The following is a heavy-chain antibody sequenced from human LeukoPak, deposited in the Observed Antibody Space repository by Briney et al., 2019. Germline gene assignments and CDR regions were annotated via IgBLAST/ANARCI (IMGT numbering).Heavy chain of an antibody. CDR2: IYTSGST. D-gene: IGHD2-15*01. CDR3: ARVLVVAATPTEVNNWFDP. J-gene: IGHJ5*02. V-gene: IGHV4-4*07. Sequence: PSETLSLTCTVSGGSISSYYWSWIRQPAGKGLEWIGRIYTSGSTNYNPSLKSRVTMSVDTSKNQFSLKLNSVTAADTAVYYCARVLVVAATPTEVNNWFDPWGQGTLVTVSS. CDR1: GGSISSYY.